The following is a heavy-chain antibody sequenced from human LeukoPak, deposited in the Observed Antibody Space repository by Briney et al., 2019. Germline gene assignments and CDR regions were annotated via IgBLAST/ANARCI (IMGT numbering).Heavy chain of an antibody. CDR2: ISSTAGST. D-gene: IGHD3-22*01. V-gene: IGHV3-23*01. J-gene: IGHJ4*02. CDR1: GFTFSSYA. Sequence: PGGSLRLSCAASGFTFSSYAMSWVRQAPGKGLEWVSAISSTAGSTYYADSVKGRFTISRDNSKNTLYLQMNSLRAEDTAVYYCANPYYYDATPFDYWGQGTLVTVSS. CDR3: ANPYYYDATPFDY.